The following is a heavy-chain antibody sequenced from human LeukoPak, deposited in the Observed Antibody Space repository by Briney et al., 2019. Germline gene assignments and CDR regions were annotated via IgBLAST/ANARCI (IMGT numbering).Heavy chain of an antibody. CDR3: ATAVSWQGALDY. D-gene: IGHD6-13*01. J-gene: IGHJ4*02. V-gene: IGHV4-61*02. CDR2: IDTSGST. CDR1: GGSISAGTSY. Sequence: SETLSLTCTVSGGSISAGTSYWSWIRQPAGKGLEWIGRIDTSGSTNYNPSLKSRLNISLDTSKHHFSLKLTSVTAADTAMYYCATAVSWQGALDYWGQGTLVTVSS.